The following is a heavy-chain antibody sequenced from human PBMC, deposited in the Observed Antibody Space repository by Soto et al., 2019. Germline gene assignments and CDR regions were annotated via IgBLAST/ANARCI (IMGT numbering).Heavy chain of an antibody. J-gene: IGHJ6*02. Sequence: SVKVSCKASGGTFSSYAISWVRQAPGQGLEWMGGIIPIFGTANYAQKFQGRVTITADESTSTTYMELSSLRSEDTAVYYCARPLSLAELNYYYYGMDVWGQGTTVTVSS. V-gene: IGHV1-69*13. D-gene: IGHD1-26*01. CDR1: GGTFSSYA. CDR3: ARPLSLAELNYYYYGMDV. CDR2: IIPIFGTA.